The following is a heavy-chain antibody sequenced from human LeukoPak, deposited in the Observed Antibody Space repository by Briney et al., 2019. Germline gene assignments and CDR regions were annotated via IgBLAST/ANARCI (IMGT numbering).Heavy chain of an antibody. Sequence: GGSLRLSCAASGFTFSSYWMSWVRQAPGKGLEWVANIKQDGSEKYYVDSVKGRFTISRDNAKNSLYLQMNSLRAEDTAVYYCARGTHCSSTSCPRGNYYYYMDVWGKGTTVTVSS. J-gene: IGHJ6*03. CDR2: IKQDGSEK. CDR3: ARGTHCSSTSCPRGNYYYYMDV. D-gene: IGHD2-2*01. V-gene: IGHV3-7*01. CDR1: GFTFSSYW.